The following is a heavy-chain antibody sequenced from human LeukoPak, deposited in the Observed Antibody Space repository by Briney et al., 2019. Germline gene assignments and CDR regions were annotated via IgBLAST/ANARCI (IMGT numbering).Heavy chain of an antibody. J-gene: IGHJ4*02. V-gene: IGHV3-7*03. CDR2: INEGGNEK. CDR1: GFTFRNYW. CDR3: ARHPNSSWDY. D-gene: IGHD6-13*01. Sequence: PGGSLRLSCAASGFTFRNYWMSWVRQVPGKGQEWVVNINEGGNEKNYVDSVKGRFTASRDNDQNSLYLQMNSLRVEDTAVYYCARHPNSSWDYWGQGTLVTVSS.